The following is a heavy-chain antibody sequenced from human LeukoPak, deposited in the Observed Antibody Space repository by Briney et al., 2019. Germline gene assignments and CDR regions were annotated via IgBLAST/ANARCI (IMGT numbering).Heavy chain of an antibody. J-gene: IGHJ4*02. CDR3: ARDRRPSTASLSY. CDR2: INPSGGST. D-gene: IGHD2-21*02. Sequence: ASVKVSCKASGYTFTSYYMHWVRQAPGQGLEWMGIINPSGGSTSYAQKFQGRVTMTRDTSISTAYMELSRLRSDDTAVYYCARDRRPSTASLSYWGQGTLVTVSS. CDR1: GYTFTSYY. V-gene: IGHV1-46*01.